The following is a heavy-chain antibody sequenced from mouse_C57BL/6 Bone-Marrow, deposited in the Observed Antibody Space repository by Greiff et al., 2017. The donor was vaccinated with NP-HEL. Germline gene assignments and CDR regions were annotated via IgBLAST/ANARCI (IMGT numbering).Heavy chain of an antibody. Sequence: EVKLMESGPGLVKPSQSLSLTCSVTGYSITSGYYWNWIRQFPGNKLEWMGYISYDGGNNYNPSLKNRISITRDTSKNQFFLKLNSVTTEDTATYYCAGSLAWFAYWGQGTLVTVSA. CDR3: AGSLAWFAY. CDR1: GYSITSGYY. V-gene: IGHV3-6*01. J-gene: IGHJ3*01. CDR2: ISYDGGN. D-gene: IGHD6-1*01.